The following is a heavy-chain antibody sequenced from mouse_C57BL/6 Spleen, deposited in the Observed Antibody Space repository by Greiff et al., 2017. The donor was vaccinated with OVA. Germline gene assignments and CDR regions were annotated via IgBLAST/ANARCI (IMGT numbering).Heavy chain of an antibody. CDR2: IDPETGGT. D-gene: IGHD4-1*02. CDR3: TRPQLGRGYFDV. V-gene: IGHV1-15*01. CDR1: GYTFTDYE. Sequence: VQLQQSGAELVRPGASVTLSCKASGYTFTDYEMHWVKQTPVHGLEWVGAIDPETGGTAYNQKFKGKDILTADKASSTDYMELRSLTSEDSAVYCCTRPQLGRGYFDVWGTGTTVTVSS. J-gene: IGHJ1*03.